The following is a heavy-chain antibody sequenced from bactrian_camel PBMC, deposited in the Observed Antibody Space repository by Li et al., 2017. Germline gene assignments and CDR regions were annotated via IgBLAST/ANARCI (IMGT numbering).Heavy chain of an antibody. CDR1: GYTFNTY. J-gene: IGHJ4*01. Sequence: VQLVESGGGSVQAGGTVRLSCTASGYTFNTYSWFRQAPGKEREGVAAIDTGDGSTYYLNSVEGRFTISHDNAKNTLYLQMNSLKPEDTAIYYCAAAKGLPDLLRGGYLSARSYNYWGRGTQVTVS. CDR2: IDTGDGST. D-gene: IGHD3*01. CDR3: AAAKGLPDLLRGGYLSARSYNY. V-gene: IGHV3S1*01.